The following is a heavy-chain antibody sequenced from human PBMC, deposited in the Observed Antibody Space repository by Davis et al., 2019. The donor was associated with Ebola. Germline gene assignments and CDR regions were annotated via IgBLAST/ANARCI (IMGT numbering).Heavy chain of an antibody. CDR2: GTSADT. D-gene: IGHD4/OR15-4a*01. V-gene: IGHV3-23*01. CDR1: GFIFSTYV. J-gene: IGHJ2*01. Sequence: PGGSLRLSCSASGFIFSTYVMSWVRQAPGKGLEWVSTYGTSADTYYADSVKGRFTISRDNSKNTFYLQMNSLRAEDTALYYCAKDKTMATQYWYFDLWGRGTLVTVSS. CDR3: AKDKTMATQYWYFDL.